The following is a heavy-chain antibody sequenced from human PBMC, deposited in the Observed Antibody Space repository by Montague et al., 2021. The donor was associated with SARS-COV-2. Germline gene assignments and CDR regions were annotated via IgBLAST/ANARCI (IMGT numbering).Heavy chain of an antibody. V-gene: IGHV4-61*05. J-gene: IGHJ6*02. CDR3: ARTSRGSRYFYGVDV. Sequence: SETLSLTCTVSGGSISSSSYYWGWIRQPPGKGLDWIGYIFRSGATNYNPPLKSRVIISLDTSKSQFSLRLGSVTAADTAIYYCARTSRGSRYFYGVDVWGQGTPVTVSS. CDR2: IFRSGAT. D-gene: IGHD3-10*01. CDR1: GGSISSSSYY.